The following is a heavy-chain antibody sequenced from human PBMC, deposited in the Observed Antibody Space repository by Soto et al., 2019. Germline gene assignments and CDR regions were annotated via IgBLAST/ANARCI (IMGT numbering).Heavy chain of an antibody. CDR2: GYYSGST. CDR3: ARGVYLSLVRTGWFDP. J-gene: IGHJ5*02. CDR1: GTSMSGHF. D-gene: IGHD3-10*01. V-gene: IGHV4-59*11. Sequence: SETLSLTCAVSGTSMSGHFWSWMRQPPGKGLEWIGYGYYSGSTLYNPSLKSRVTISLDTSKNHFSLRLNSVTSADTAVYYCARGVYLSLVRTGWFDPWGQGTLVTVSS.